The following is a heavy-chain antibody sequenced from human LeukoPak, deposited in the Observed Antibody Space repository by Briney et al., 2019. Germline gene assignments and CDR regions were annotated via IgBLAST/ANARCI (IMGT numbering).Heavy chain of an antibody. V-gene: IGHV3-21*01. Sequence: PGGSLRLSCAASGFTFSSYSMNWVRQAPGKGLEWVSSISSSSSYIYYADSVKGRFTISRDNAKNSLYLQMNSLRAEDTAVYYCARAITMVRGVIENVYRGQGTLVTVSS. CDR3: ARAITMVRGVIENVY. CDR1: GFTFSSYS. D-gene: IGHD3-10*01. CDR2: ISSSSSYI. J-gene: IGHJ4*02.